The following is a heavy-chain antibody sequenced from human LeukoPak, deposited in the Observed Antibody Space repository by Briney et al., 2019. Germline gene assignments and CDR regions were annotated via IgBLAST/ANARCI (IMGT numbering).Heavy chain of an antibody. CDR1: GFTFSSYA. CDR3: ARGGQLELEY. Sequence: PGGSLRLSCAASGFTFSSYAMSWVRQAPGKGLEWVSSISSSSSYIYYADSVKGRFTISRDNAKNSLYLQMNSLRAEDTAVYYCARGGQLELEYWGQGTLVTVSS. V-gene: IGHV3-21*01. CDR2: ISSSSSYI. J-gene: IGHJ4*02. D-gene: IGHD1-1*01.